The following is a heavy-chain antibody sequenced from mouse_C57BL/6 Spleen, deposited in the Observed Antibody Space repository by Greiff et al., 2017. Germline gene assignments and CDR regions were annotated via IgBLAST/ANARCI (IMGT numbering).Heavy chain of an antibody. CDR2: IDPENGDT. CDR1: GFNIKDAY. V-gene: IGHV14-4*01. CDR3: TTISHKAH. J-gene: IGHJ2*01. Sequence: EVQLVESGAELVRPGASVKLSCTASGFNIKDAYMHWVKQRPEQGLEWIGWIDPENGDTEYASKFQGKAPITADTSSNTAYLQLSSLTSEDTAVYYCTTISHKAHWGQGTTLTVSS.